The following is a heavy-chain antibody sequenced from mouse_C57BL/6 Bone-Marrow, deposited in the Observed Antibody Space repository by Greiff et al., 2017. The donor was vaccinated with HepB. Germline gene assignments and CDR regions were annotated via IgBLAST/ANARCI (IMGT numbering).Heavy chain of an antibody. CDR3: ARSRDDGRVFYWYFDV. CDR2: IDPNSGGT. CDR1: GYTFTSYW. V-gene: IGHV1-72*01. J-gene: IGHJ1*03. Sequence: QVQLQQPGAELVKPGASVKLSCKASGYTFTSYWMHWVKQRPGRGLEWIGRIDPNSGGTKYNEKFKSKATLTVDKPSSTAYMQLSSLTSEDSAVYYCARSRDDGRVFYWYFDVWGTGTTVTVSS. D-gene: IGHD2-14*01.